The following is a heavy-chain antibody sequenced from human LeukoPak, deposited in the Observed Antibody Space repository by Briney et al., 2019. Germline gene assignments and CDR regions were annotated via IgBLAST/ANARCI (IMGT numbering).Heavy chain of an antibody. Sequence: GGSLRLSCAASGFTFSSYGMHWVRQAPGKGLEWVAVISYDGSNKYYADSVKGRFTISRDNSKNTLYLQMNSLRAGDTAVYYCAKDLMHPWGQGTLVTVSS. CDR1: GFTFSSYG. V-gene: IGHV3-30*18. D-gene: IGHD2-8*01. CDR3: AKDLMHP. CDR2: ISYDGSNK. J-gene: IGHJ5*02.